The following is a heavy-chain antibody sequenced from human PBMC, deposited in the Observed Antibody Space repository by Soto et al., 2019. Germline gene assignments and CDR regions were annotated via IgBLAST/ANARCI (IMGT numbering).Heavy chain of an antibody. J-gene: IGHJ6*02. V-gene: IGHV3-21*01. CDR1: GFNFNSYT. D-gene: IGHD2-15*01. CDR3: ARDCSGGSCYPGMDV. CDR2: ISSSGYI. Sequence: PGGSLTLSCAASGFNFNSYTINWVRKAPGKRLEWLSSISSSGYIFSTDSVRGRFTISRDNAKNSVYLQINSLRAEDTAVYFCARDCSGGSCYPGMDVWGQGTTVTVSS.